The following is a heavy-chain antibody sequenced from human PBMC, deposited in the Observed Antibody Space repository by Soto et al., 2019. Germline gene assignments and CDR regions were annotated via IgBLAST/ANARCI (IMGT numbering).Heavy chain of an antibody. V-gene: IGHV2-5*02. Sequence: QITVKESGLTLVKPTQTLTLTCTFSGFSLSTNGMGVGWIRQSRGKALEWLALIYWDDDKRFSPSLRSRLTTTQDTSKNQEDLTMTNMDPVDSATYYCARLTRGVYDLDRLWEKFDYWGQGTLVTVSS. CDR3: ARLTRGVYDLDRLWEKFDY. CDR1: GFSLSTNGMG. D-gene: IGHD5-12*01. CDR2: IYWDDDK. J-gene: IGHJ4*02.